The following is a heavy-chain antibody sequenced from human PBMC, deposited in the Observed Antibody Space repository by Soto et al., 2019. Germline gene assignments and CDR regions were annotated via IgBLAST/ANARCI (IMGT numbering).Heavy chain of an antibody. Sequence: LSLTCTVSGGPISSSSYSWSWIRQPPGKGPEWIGTFYYSGSTYYNPSLKSRVTISVDTSKNQFFLKLSSVTAADTAVYFCAGLKYFHHRDYFSHRDQRTPVTVSS. CDR3: AGLKYFHHRDYFSH. D-gene: IGHD3-22*01. J-gene: IGHJ1*01. CDR1: GGPISSSSYS. CDR2: FYYSGST. V-gene: IGHV4-39*01.